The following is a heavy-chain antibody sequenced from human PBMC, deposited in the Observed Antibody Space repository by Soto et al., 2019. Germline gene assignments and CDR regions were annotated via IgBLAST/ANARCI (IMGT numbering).Heavy chain of an antibody. CDR3: ARINDILTGFDY. CDR1: GFSLSNARMG. V-gene: IGHV2-26*01. Sequence: GSGPTLVNPPETLTLTCTVSGFSLSNARMGVSWIRQPPGKDLEWLAHIFSNDEKSYSTSLKSRFTISKDTSKSQVVLTMTNLDPVDTATYYCARINDILTGFDYWGQGTLVTVSS. D-gene: IGHD3-9*01. J-gene: IGHJ4*02. CDR2: IFSNDEK.